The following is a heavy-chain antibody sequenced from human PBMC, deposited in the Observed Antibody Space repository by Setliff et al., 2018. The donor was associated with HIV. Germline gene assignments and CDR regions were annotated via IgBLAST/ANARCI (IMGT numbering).Heavy chain of an antibody. CDR1: ATFTNVD. CDR3: ARGALYGLFEF. V-gene: IGHV1-8*01. D-gene: IGHD3-10*01. Sequence: ASVKVSCKASATFTNVDIHWLRRATGQGLEWMGWINPNSGVSGYGQKFQGRVTMARDTSISTAYMELRSLRSDDTAVYYCARGALYGLFEFWGPGTLVTVSS. J-gene: IGHJ4*02. CDR2: INPNSGVS.